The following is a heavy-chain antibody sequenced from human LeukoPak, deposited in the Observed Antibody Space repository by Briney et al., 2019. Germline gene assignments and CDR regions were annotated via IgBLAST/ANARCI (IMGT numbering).Heavy chain of an antibody. D-gene: IGHD2-2*01. Sequence: PGESLKISCKGSGYSFTSYWINWVRQMPGKGLEWMGRIDPSDSYTNYSPSFQGHVTISADKSISTAYLQWSSLKASDTAMYYCARHPLYCSSTSCPSSDYWGQGTLVTVSS. CDR1: GYSFTSYW. J-gene: IGHJ4*02. CDR2: IDPSDSYT. CDR3: ARHPLYCSSTSCPSSDY. V-gene: IGHV5-10-1*01.